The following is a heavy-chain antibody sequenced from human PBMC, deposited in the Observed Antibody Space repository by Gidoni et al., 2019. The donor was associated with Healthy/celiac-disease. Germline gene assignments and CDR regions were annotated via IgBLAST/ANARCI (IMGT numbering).Heavy chain of an antibody. V-gene: IGHV4-39*01. CDR1: GGSISSSSYY. CDR2: IYYSGST. Sequence: QLQLQESGPGLVKPSETLSLTCTVSGGSISSSSYYWGWIRQPQGKGLEWIGSIYYSGSTYYNPSLKSRVTISVDTSKNQFSLKLSSVTAADTAVYYCARHDCSSTSCYTFQHWGQGTLVTVSS. CDR3: ARHDCSSTSCYTFQH. J-gene: IGHJ1*01. D-gene: IGHD2-2*02.